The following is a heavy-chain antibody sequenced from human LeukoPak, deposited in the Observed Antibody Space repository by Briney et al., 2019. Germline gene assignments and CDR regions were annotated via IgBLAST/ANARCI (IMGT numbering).Heavy chain of an antibody. J-gene: IGHJ5*02. CDR3: ARAGSLYGDCASWFDP. CDR2: IYYSGST. V-gene: IGHV4-30-4*01. CDR1: GGSISSGDYY. Sequence: PSQTLSLTCTVSGGSISSGDYYWSWIRQPPGRGREWIVYIYYSGSTYYNPSLKSRVTISVDTSENQFSLKLSSVTAADTAVYYCARAGSLYGDCASWFDPWGQGTLVTVSS. D-gene: IGHD4-17*01.